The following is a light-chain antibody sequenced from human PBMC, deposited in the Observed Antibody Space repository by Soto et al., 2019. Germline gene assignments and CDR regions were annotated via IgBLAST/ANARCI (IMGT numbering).Light chain of an antibody. CDR3: QHYDIATRT. Sequence: EIVLTQSPATLSVSPGEEAILSCRASQSVPSDSLAWYQHKPGQAPRLLIYATSKKATGVPARFGGSGTGTEFNPSVNTVQPEGFAVYYCQHYDIATRTFGPGTKLEVK. V-gene: IGKV3-20*01. CDR2: ATS. CDR1: QSVPSDS. J-gene: IGKJ1*01.